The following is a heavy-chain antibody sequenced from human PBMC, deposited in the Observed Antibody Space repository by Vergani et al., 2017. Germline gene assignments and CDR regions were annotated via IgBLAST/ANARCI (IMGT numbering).Heavy chain of an antibody. D-gene: IGHD3-16*01. CDR2: IYNSGNG. Sequence: QMQLQESGPGLVKASETLSLTCTVSGDSIISRSYYWGWIRQPPGKGLEWIGSIYNSGNGDSSSSLKSRVTISADTSKNQVSLMLTSVTAADTAVYYCASGKYYSDSTSHFRGRYFDVWGRGTLVTVPS. J-gene: IGHJ2*01. V-gene: IGHV4-39*01. CDR1: GDSIISRSYY. CDR3: ASGKYYSDSTSHFRGRYFDV.